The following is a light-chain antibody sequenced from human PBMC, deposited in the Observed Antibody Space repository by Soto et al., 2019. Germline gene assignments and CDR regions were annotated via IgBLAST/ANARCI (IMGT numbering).Light chain of an antibody. J-gene: IGKJ4*01. CDR2: AAS. V-gene: IGKV1-12*01. CDR1: QDISSW. CDR3: QQVDSFPFT. Sequence: DIHMNQSPSSVSASVGDSVIITCRASQDISSWVAWYQQKPGKAPKLLNSAASSLESGVPRRVSVSGSGTDFNLIISSLQPEDFAPYFCQQVDSFPFTFGGGPKGEIK.